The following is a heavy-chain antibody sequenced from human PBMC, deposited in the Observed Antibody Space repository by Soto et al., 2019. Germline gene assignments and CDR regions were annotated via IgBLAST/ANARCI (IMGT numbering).Heavy chain of an antibody. CDR3: AKDHSLPSESDYGMDV. Sequence: QVQLVESGGGVVQPGRSLRLSCAASGFTFSSYGMHWVRQAPGKGLEWVAVISYDGSNKYYADSVKGRFTISRDNSNNTLYLQMTSLRAEDTVVYYWAKDHSLPSESDYGMDVRGQGTTVTVSS. D-gene: IGHD2-21*01. J-gene: IGHJ6*02. CDR1: GFTFSSYG. CDR2: ISYDGSNK. V-gene: IGHV3-30*18.